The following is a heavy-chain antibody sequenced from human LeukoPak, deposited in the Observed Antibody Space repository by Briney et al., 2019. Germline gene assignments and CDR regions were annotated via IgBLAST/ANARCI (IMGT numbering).Heavy chain of an antibody. V-gene: IGHV3-11*04. Sequence: PGGSLRLSCAASGVTVSDNYMSWVRQAPGKGLEWISYISSSSSTIYYADSVKGRFTISRDNAKNSLYLQMNSLRAEDTAVYYCARDEYGSGSLIDYWGQGTLVTVSS. CDR3: ARDEYGSGSLIDY. CDR1: GVTVSDNY. D-gene: IGHD3-10*01. J-gene: IGHJ4*02. CDR2: ISSSSSTI.